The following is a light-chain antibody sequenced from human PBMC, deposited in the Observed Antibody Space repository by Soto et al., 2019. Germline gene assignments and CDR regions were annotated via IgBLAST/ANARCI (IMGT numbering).Light chain of an antibody. CDR2: DTS. CDR3: KDSDQPPGN. CDR1: QFVSSKS. V-gene: IGKV3-20*01. Sequence: TQSRGTLSLSPVDSATLLCRASQFVSSKSLAWYQQKPGQAPRLLIFDTSTRATGIPDRFSCSGSGTDITLACALVIPDDFAVYFCKDSDQPPGNFGEGTRLEI. J-gene: IGKJ5*01.